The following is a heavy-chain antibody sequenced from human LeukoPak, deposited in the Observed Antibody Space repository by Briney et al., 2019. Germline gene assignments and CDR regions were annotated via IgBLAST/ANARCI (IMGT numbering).Heavy chain of an antibody. D-gene: IGHD3-10*01. CDR3: ALSPDYYGSGSFDY. Sequence: GGSLRLSCATSGFTFSSYWMSWVRQAPGKGLEWVADIKEDGSEKYYVDSVKGRFTISRDNAKNSLYLQMNSLRAEDTAVYYCALSPDYYGSGSFDYWGQGTLVTVSS. CDR1: GFTFSSYW. J-gene: IGHJ4*02. CDR2: IKEDGSEK. V-gene: IGHV3-7*01.